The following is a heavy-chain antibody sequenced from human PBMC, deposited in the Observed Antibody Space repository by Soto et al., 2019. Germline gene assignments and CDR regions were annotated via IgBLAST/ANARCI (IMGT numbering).Heavy chain of an antibody. CDR2: IYPGDSDT. D-gene: IGHD1-26*01. J-gene: IGHJ6*02. V-gene: IGHV5-51*01. CDR3: ARQVRYSTTYYYYGMDV. Sequence: GESLKISCKGSGYTFTNYWIGWVRQMPGKGLEWMGIIYPGDSDTRYSPSFQGQVTISADKSISTAYLQWSSLKAPDTAMYYCARQVRYSTTYYYYGMDVWGQGTTVTVSS. CDR1: GYTFTNYW.